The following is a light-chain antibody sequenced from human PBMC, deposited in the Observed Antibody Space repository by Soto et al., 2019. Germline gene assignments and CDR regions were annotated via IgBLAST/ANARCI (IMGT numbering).Light chain of an antibody. J-gene: IGLJ2*01. CDR1: SGHSSYI. V-gene: IGLV4-60*03. CDR2: LEGSGSY. CDR3: ETWDSNTVV. Sequence: QSVLTQSSSASASLGSSVKLTCTLSSGHSSYIIAWHQQQPGKAPRYLMKLEGSGSYNKGSGVPDRFSGSSSGADRYLTISILQSEDEADYYCETWDSNTVVFGGGTKLTVL.